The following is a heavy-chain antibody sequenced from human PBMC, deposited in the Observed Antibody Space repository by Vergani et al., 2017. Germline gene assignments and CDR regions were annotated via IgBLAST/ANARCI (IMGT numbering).Heavy chain of an antibody. J-gene: IGHJ4*02. V-gene: IGHV1-2*02. Sequence: VQLVQSGAEVKKPGASANVSCKAAGYTFTSYAIHWVRQAPGQGLEWMGWINPNSAGTNYAQKFQGRVTMTRDTSIRTVYMELSRLTYDDTADYYGASWKGTSTITGFDNWGQGTLVTVSS. D-gene: IGHD5-24*01. CDR2: INPNSAGT. CDR1: GYTFTSYA. CDR3: ASWKGTSTITGFDN.